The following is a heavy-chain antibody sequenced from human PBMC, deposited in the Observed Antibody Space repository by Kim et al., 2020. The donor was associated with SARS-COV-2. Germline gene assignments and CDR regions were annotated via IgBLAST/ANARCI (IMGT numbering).Heavy chain of an antibody. CDR2: ISSSSSYI. CDR1: GFTFSSYS. V-gene: IGHV3-21*04. CDR3: ARDSSGYSSFDY. D-gene: IGHD3-22*01. Sequence: GGSLRLSCAASGFTFSSYSMNWVRQAPGKGLEWVSSISSSSSYIYYADSVKGRFTISRDNAKNSLYLQMNSLRAEDTAVYYCARDSSGYSSFDYWGQGTLVTVSS. J-gene: IGHJ4*02.